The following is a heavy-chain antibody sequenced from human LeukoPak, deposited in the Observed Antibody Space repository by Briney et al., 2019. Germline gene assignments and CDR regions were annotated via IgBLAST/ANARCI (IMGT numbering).Heavy chain of an antibody. D-gene: IGHD2-15*01. CDR2: IYHSGST. J-gene: IGHJ5*02. V-gene: IGHV4-4*02. Sequence: PSETLSLTCAVSGGSISSSNWWTWVRQPPGKGLEWIGEIYHSGSTNYNPSLKSRVTISVDKSKNQFSLKLSSVTAADTAVYYCARGINCSGGSCYSLRWFDPWGQGTLVTVSS. CDR3: ARGINCSGGSCYSLRWFDP. CDR1: GGSISSSNW.